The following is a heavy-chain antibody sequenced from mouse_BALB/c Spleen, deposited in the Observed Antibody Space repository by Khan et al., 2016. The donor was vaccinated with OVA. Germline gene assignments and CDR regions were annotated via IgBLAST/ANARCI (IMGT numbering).Heavy chain of an antibody. Sequence: QVQLQQSGRELVKPADSVKMSCKASGYTFITYYIHWVKQRPGQGLEWMGWIIHVDGSSKYNEKFKGKTALTADKSSSTTYNLLSSLTSEDSAIYFYSISKYGSHWYFDFWGAGTTVTVSS. CDR3: SISKYGSHWYFDF. CDR2: IIHVDGSS. CDR1: GYTFITYY. D-gene: IGHD2-1*01. V-gene: IGHV1S56*01. J-gene: IGHJ1*01.